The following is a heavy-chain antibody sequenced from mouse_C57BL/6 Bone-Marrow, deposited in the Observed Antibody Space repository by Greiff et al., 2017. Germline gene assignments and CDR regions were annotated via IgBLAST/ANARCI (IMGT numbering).Heavy chain of an antibody. CDR1: GYTFTSYW. CDR3: AREEDIYYDYDGSWFAY. CDR2: INPSSGYT. Sequence: QVQLQQSGAELAKPGASVKLSCKASGYTFTSYWMHWVKQRPGQGLEWIGYINPSSGYTKYNQKFKDKATLTADKSSSTAYMQLSSLTYEDSAVYYCAREEDIYYDYDGSWFAYWGQGTLVTVSA. V-gene: IGHV1-7*01. J-gene: IGHJ3*01. D-gene: IGHD2-4*01.